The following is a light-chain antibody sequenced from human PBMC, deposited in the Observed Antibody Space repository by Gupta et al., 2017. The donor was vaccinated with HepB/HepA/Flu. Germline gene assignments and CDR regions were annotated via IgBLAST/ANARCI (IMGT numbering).Light chain of an antibody. J-gene: IGLJ2*01. V-gene: IGLV1-40*01. Sequence: QSVLPPPPSVSGAPGQRVTISCTGSSSNIGAGFDVHWYQQVPGTAPKLLIFNNNNRPSGVPDRFSGSKSGTSAALAITGLQAEDEADYYCQSYDNSLTGSVVFGGGTKLTVL. CDR2: NNN. CDR3: QSYDNSLTGSVV. CDR1: SSNIGAGFD.